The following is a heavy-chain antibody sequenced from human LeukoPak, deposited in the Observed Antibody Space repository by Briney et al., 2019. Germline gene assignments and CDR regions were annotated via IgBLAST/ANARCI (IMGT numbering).Heavy chain of an antibody. D-gene: IGHD3-22*01. J-gene: IGHJ4*02. CDR3: ARGGGYYDRSAKYFIRPPEF. CDR1: GYIFTGYW. V-gene: IGHV1-2*02. CDR2: INPNSGGT. Sequence: ASVQVSCKASGYIFTGYWIHWVRQAPGQGLEWMGWINPNSGGTNYAQKFQGRVTVTRNTSISTAYMELSSLRSEDTAVYYCARGGGYYDRSAKYFIRPPEFWGQGTLVTVSS.